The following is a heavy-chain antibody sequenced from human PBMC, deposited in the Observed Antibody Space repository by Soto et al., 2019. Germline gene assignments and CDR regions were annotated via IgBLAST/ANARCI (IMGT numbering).Heavy chain of an antibody. V-gene: IGHV5-51*01. D-gene: IGHD6-6*01. CDR3: ARRAVSSIAARQVDY. CDR1: GYSFTSYW. Sequence: GESLKISCKGSGYSFTSYWIGWVRQMPGKGLEWMGIIYPGDSDTRYSPSFQGQVTISADKSISTAYLQWSSLKASDTARYYCARRAVSSIAARQVDYWGPGTLVTVFS. J-gene: IGHJ4*02. CDR2: IYPGDSDT.